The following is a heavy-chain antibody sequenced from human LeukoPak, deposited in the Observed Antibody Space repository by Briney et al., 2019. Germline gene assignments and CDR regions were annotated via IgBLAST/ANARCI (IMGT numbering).Heavy chain of an antibody. Sequence: GGSLRLSCAASGFTFSSYSMNWVRQAPGKGLEWVSYISSNNSTIYYADSVKGRFTISRDNAENSLYLQMNSLRDEDTAVYYCVREAVNDYGDYVSWFDPWGQGTLVTVSS. J-gene: IGHJ5*02. CDR3: VREAVNDYGDYVSWFDP. V-gene: IGHV3-48*02. CDR2: ISSNNSTI. D-gene: IGHD4-17*01. CDR1: GFTFSSYS.